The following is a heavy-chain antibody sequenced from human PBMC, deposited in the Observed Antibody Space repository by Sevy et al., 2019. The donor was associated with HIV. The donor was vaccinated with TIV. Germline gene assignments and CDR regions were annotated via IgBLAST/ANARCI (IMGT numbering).Heavy chain of an antibody. V-gene: IGHV3-23*01. Sequence: GGSLRLSCAASGFDFSIYSMSWVRQAPGKGLEWVSTLSFGCGKINYADSVKGRFTISRENSKSSGYLQMNNMRVEDTAVYYCAREGCTKPHDYWGQGTLVTVSS. CDR1: GFDFSIYS. CDR3: AREGCTKPHDY. D-gene: IGHD2-8*01. CDR2: LSFGCGKI. J-gene: IGHJ4*02.